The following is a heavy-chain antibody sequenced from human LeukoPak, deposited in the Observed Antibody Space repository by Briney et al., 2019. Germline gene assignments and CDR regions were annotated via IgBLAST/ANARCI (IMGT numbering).Heavy chain of an antibody. CDR2: IYRSGST. J-gene: IGHJ6*03. V-gene: IGHV4-30-2*01. CDR1: GGSISSGGYY. CDR3: ARGAYCNSTSCREIYYYMDV. D-gene: IGHD2-2*01. Sequence: PSETLSLTCTVSGGSISSGGYYWSWIRQPPGKGLEWIGYIYRSGSTYYNPSLKSRVTISVDRSKNQFSLKLSSVTAADTAVYYCARGAYCNSTSCREIYYYMDVWGKGTTVTVSS.